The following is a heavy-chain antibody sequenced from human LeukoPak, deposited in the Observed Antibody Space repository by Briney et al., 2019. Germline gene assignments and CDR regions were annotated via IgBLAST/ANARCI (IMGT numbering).Heavy chain of an antibody. V-gene: IGHV4-59*01. CDR2: IYYSGST. D-gene: IGHD3-9*01. CDR3: AGMTSLEYFDY. Sequence: SETLSLTCSVSGGSINSYYWSWVRQPPGKGLEWIGYIYYSGSTNYNPSLKSRVTISVDTSKNQFSLKLSSVTAADTAVYYCAGMTSLEYFDYWGQGTLVTVSS. J-gene: IGHJ4*02. CDR1: GGSINSYY.